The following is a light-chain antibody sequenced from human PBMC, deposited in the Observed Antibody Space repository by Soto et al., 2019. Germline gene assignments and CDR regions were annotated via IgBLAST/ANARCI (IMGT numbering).Light chain of an antibody. CDR1: SSDVGGYNY. CDR3: SSYTSCSLYV. CDR2: DVS. J-gene: IGLJ1*01. Sequence: QSALTQPASVSGSPGPSITISCTGTSSDVGGYNYVSWHQQHPGKAPKLMIYDVSNRPSGVSNRFSGSKSGNTASLTISGLQVEDEADYYCSSYTSCSLYVFGCGTKLTVL. V-gene: IGLV2-14*01.